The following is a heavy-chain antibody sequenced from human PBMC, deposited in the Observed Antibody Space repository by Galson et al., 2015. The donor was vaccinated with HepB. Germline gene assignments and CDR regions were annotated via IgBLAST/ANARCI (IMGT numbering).Heavy chain of an antibody. Sequence: TLSLTCAVSGGSISSSNWWSWVRQPPGKGLEWIGEIYHSGSTNYNPSLKSRVTISVDKSKNQFSLKLSSVTAADTAVYYCAREPAAVPHNWFDPWGQGTLVTVSS. CDR3: AREPAAVPHNWFDP. V-gene: IGHV4-4*02. CDR2: IYHSGST. D-gene: IGHD6-19*01. J-gene: IGHJ5*02. CDR1: GGSISSSNW.